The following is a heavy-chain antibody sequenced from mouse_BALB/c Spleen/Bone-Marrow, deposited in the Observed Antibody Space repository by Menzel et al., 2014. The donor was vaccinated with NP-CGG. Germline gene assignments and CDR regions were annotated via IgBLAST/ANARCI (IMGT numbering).Heavy chain of an antibody. CDR1: GFNIRDTY. Sequence: EVQLQQSGAELVKPGASVKLSCTASGFNIRDTYMHWVKQSPEQGLEWIGRIAPANGNTNYDPKFQGKANITADTSSNTAYLQLSSLTSEDTAVYYCSSYVNGYYFDYWGQGTTLTVSS. V-gene: IGHV14-3*02. CDR3: SSYVNGYYFDY. J-gene: IGHJ2*01. CDR2: IAPANGNT.